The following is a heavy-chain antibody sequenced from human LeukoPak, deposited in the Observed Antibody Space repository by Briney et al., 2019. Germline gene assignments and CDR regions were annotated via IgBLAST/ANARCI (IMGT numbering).Heavy chain of an antibody. Sequence: SQTLSLTCTVSGGPISSGDYYWSWIRQPPGKGLEWIGYIYYSGSTYYNPSLKSRVTISVDTSKNQFSLKLSSVTAADTAVYYCAREGAGYSGYDWNYFDYWGQGTLVTVSS. J-gene: IGHJ4*02. CDR1: GGPISSGDYY. CDR2: IYYSGST. V-gene: IGHV4-30-4*01. CDR3: AREGAGYSGYDWNYFDY. D-gene: IGHD5-12*01.